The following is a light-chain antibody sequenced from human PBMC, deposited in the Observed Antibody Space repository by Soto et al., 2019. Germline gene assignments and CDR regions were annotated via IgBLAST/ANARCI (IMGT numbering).Light chain of an antibody. CDR3: QETNYYT. CDR2: DAS. V-gene: IGKV1-5*01. Sequence: DIQMTQSPSTLSASVGDRVTITCRASQIINEWLAWYQKKPGKAPKLLIYDASNLESGVPSRFSGSEYGTEFTLTIGSLQPDDLGSSYCQETNYYTFGQGTKVDIK. J-gene: IGKJ2*01. CDR1: QIINEW.